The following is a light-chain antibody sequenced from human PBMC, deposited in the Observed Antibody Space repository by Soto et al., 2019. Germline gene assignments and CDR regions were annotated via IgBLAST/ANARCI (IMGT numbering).Light chain of an antibody. V-gene: IGLV2-11*01. J-gene: IGLJ1*01. CDR3: GTWDNSLSAYV. CDR2: DIT. Sequence: QSALTQPRSVSGSPGQSVTISCTGTSSDVGRFEYVSWYQQHPGEAPKVVVYDITKRPSGVPDRFSGSKSGNTASLTISGLQAEDEADYYCGTWDNSLSAYVFGAGTKVTVL. CDR1: SSDVGRFEY.